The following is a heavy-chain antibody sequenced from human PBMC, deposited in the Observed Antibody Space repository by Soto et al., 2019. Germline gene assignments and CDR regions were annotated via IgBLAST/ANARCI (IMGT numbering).Heavy chain of an antibody. V-gene: IGHV3-48*01. CDR3: ARAQVRGIFKLYYYMDV. J-gene: IGHJ6*03. D-gene: IGHD3-10*01. CDR1: GFTFSSYS. Sequence: PGGSLRLSCAASGFTFSSYSMNWVRQAPGKGLEWVSCISSSSSTIYYADSVKGRFTISRDNAKNSLYLQMNSLRAEDTAVYYCARAQVRGIFKLYYYMDVWGKGTTVTVSS. CDR2: ISSSSSTI.